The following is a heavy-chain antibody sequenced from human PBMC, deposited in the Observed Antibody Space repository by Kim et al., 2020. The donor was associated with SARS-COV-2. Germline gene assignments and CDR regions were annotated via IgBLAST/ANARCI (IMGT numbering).Heavy chain of an antibody. V-gene: IGHV1-2*02. CDR2: INPNSGGT. J-gene: IGHJ5*02. CDR3: ARGGYVVTADLNWFDP. CDR1: GYTFTGYY. D-gene: IGHD2-21*02. Sequence: ASVKVSCKASGYTFTGYYMHWVRQAPGQGLEWMGWINPNSGGTNYAQKFQGRVTMTRDTSISTAYMELSRLRSDDTAVYYCARGGYVVTADLNWFDPWGQGTLVTVSS.